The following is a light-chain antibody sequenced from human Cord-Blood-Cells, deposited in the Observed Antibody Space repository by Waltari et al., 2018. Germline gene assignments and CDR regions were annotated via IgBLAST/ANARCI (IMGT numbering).Light chain of an antibody. V-gene: IGLV2-23*01. J-gene: IGLJ3*02. CDR2: EGS. CDR1: SSDVGSYNL. Sequence: QSALTQPAPVSGSPGQSITISCTGTSSDVGSYNLVSWYQQHPGKAPKRMIYEGSKRPSGVSNRFSGSKSGNTDSLTISGLQAEDEADYYCCSYAGSNWVFGGGTKLTVL. CDR3: CSYAGSNWV.